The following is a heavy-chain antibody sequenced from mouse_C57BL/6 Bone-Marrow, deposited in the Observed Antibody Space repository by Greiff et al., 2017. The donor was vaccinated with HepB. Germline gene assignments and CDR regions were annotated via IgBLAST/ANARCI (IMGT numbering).Heavy chain of an antibody. J-gene: IGHJ1*03. CDR1: GYSITSDY. Sequence: EVQLQESGPGLAKPSQTLSLTCSVTGYSITSDYWNWIRKFPGNKLEYMGYISYSGSTYYNPSLKSRISITRDTSKNQYYLQLNSVTTEDTATYYCARYNYYGSSSYWYFDVWGTGTTVTVSS. CDR2: ISYSGST. D-gene: IGHD1-1*01. CDR3: ARYNYYGSSSYWYFDV. V-gene: IGHV3-8*01.